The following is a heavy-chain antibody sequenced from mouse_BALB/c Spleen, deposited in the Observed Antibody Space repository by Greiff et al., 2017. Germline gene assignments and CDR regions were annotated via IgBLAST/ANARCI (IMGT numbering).Heavy chain of an antibody. Sequence: EVKLVESGGGLVQPGESLKLSCESTEYTFPSHDMSWVSQTPEKRLELVAAINSDGGSTYYPDTMERRSIITRDNTTKTPYLQLSSRRSEDTALYYYARRRGNHWYFDVWGEGTTVTVSS. CDR2: INSDGGST. J-gene: IGHJ1*01. D-gene: IGHD2-1*01. V-gene: IGHV5-2*03. CDR1: EYTFPSHD. CDR3: ARRRGNHWYFDV.